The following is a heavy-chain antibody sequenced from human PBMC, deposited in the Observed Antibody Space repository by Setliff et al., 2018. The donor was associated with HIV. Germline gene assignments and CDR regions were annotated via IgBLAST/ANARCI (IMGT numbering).Heavy chain of an antibody. J-gene: IGHJ3*02. CDR3: ARGTRVGANDAFDI. CDR1: GFSFITYG. Sequence: ASVKVSCKASGFSFITYGVTWVRLAPGQGLEWMGWISANNGNTNFAQKLQGRLTMTTDISRNTAYMELRSLRSDDTAVYYCARGTRVGANDAFDIWGQGTMVTVSS. V-gene: IGHV1-18*01. D-gene: IGHD1-26*01. CDR2: ISANNGNT.